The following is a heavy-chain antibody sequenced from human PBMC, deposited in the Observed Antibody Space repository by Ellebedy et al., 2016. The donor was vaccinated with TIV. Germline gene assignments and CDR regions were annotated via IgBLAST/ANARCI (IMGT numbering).Heavy chain of an antibody. J-gene: IGHJ4*02. CDR1: GFIFSSYT. CDR3: ARSQWLAPVDY. Sequence: PGGSLRLSCAASGFIFSSYTMNWVLQPPGKGLEWVSSVSTSSSYIYYADSVKGRFTISRDNAKNSLYLQMNSLRAEDTAVYYCARSQWLAPVDYWGQGTLVTVSS. CDR2: VSTSSSYI. V-gene: IGHV3-21*01. D-gene: IGHD6-19*01.